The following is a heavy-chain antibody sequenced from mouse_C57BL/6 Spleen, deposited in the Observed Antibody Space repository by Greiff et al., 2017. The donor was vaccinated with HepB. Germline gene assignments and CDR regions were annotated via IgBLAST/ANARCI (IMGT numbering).Heavy chain of an antibody. D-gene: IGHD2-3*01. V-gene: IGHV1-42*01. CDR1: GYSFTGYY. CDR2: INPSTGGT. CDR3: ARSGDGPYYFDS. Sequence: EVQLQQSGPELVKPGASVKISCKASGYSFTGYYMNWVKQSPEKSLEWIGEINPSTGGTTYNQKFKAKATLTVDKSSSTAYMQLKSLTSEDSAVYYCARSGDGPYYFDSWGQGTTLTVSS. J-gene: IGHJ2*01.